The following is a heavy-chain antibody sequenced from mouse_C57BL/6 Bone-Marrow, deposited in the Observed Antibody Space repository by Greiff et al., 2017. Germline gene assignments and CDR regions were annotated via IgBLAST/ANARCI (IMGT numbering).Heavy chain of an antibody. D-gene: IGHD1-1*01. CDR1: GYTFTSYW. V-gene: IGHV1-53*01. J-gene: IGHJ1*03. CDR3: ARDTVVADWYFDV. Sequence: QVQLKQPGTELVKPGASVKLSCKASGYTFTSYWMHWVKQRPGQGLEWIGNINPSNGGTNYNEKFKSKATLTVDKSSSTAYMQLSSLTSEDSAVYYCARDTVVADWYFDVWGTGTTVTVSS. CDR2: INPSNGGT.